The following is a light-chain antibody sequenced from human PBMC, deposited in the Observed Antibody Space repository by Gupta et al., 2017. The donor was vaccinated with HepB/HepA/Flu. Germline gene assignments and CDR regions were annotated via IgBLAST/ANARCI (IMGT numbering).Light chain of an antibody. CDR1: KLGDKY. V-gene: IGLV3-1*01. CDR2: QDT. J-gene: IGLJ2*01. Sequence: SYELTQPPSVSVSPGQTASITCSGDKLGDKYACWYRQKPGQSPVLVIYQDTKRPSGIPERFSGSNSGNSATLTISGTQASDEADYYCQAWDSNTYVVFGGGTKLTVL. CDR3: QAWDSNTYVV.